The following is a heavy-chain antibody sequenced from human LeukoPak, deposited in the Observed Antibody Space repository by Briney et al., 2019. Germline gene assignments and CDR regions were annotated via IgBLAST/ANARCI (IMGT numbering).Heavy chain of an antibody. D-gene: IGHD5-18*01. CDR1: GGSISPYY. CDR3: ARDSPHGYTLGHYYYFMDV. J-gene: IGHJ6*03. CDR2: IHSGGTT. V-gene: IGHV4-4*07. Sequence: SETLSLTCTASGGSISPYYWTWIRQSAGKGLELIWRIHSGGTTNYNPSLASRVSLAVDTSNNQVSLRLSSVTAADTAVYYCARDSPHGYTLGHYYYFMDVWGKRTTVTVS.